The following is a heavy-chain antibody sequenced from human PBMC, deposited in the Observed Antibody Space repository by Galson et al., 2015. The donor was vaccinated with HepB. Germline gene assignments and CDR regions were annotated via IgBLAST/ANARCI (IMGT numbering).Heavy chain of an antibody. CDR2: ISSSSSTI. CDR3: ARDGVVVPAAMGGLPYYFDY. CDR1: GFTFSSYS. V-gene: IGHV3-48*01. Sequence: SLRLSCAASGFTFSSYSMNWVRQAPGKGLEWVSYISSSSSTIYYADSVKGRFTISRDNAKNSLYLQMNSLRAEDTAVYYCARDGVVVPAAMGGLPYYFDYWGQGTLVTVSS. J-gene: IGHJ4*02. D-gene: IGHD2-2*01.